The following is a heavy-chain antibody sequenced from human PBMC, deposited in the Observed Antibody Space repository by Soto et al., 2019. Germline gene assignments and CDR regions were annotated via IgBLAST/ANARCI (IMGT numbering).Heavy chain of an antibody. Sequence: SETLSLTCTVSGDSLSTYYWTWIRQPPGRRLEWIGYIYYSGTTDYNPSLEGRVTISVDTSKNQFSLNLRSVTAADTAVYYCAREFTMVRGERYYGMDVWGQGTTVTVSS. CDR1: GDSLSTYY. J-gene: IGHJ6*02. D-gene: IGHD3-10*01. CDR3: AREFTMVRGERYYGMDV. V-gene: IGHV4-59*12. CDR2: IYYSGTT.